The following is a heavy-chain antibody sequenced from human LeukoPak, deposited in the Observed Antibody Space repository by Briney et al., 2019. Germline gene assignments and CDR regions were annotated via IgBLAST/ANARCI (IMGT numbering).Heavy chain of an antibody. CDR1: GFTFDDYA. V-gene: IGHV3-43*02. Sequence: PGGSLRLSCAASGFTFDDYAMHWVRQAPGKGLEWVSLISGDGGSTYYADSVKGRFTTSRDNSKNSLYLQMNSLRTEDTALYYCAKDKGSGWNYYYYYMDVWGKGTTVTVSS. J-gene: IGHJ6*03. CDR3: AKDKGSGWNYYYYYMDV. CDR2: ISGDGGST. D-gene: IGHD6-19*01.